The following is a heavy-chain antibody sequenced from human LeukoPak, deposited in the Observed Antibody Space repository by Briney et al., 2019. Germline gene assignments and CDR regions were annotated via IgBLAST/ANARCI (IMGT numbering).Heavy chain of an antibody. CDR1: GFTFSDYY. D-gene: IGHD3-3*01. Sequence: PGGSLRLSCAASGFTFSDYYMSWIRQAPGKGLEWVSYISSSGSTIYYADSVKSRFTISRDNAKNSLYLQMNSLRAEDTAVYYCAKTTRPAYYDFWSGYQTAAAYWGQGTLVTVSP. CDR3: AKTTRPAYYDFWSGYQTAAAY. J-gene: IGHJ4*02. CDR2: ISSSGSTI. V-gene: IGHV3-11*01.